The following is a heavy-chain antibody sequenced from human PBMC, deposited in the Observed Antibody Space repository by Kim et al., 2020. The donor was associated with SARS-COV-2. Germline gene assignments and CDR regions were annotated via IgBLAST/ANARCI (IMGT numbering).Heavy chain of an antibody. J-gene: IGHJ3*02. CDR1: GGSISSYY. V-gene: IGHV4-59*01. CDR2: IYYSGST. D-gene: IGHD1-26*01. CDR3: ARVTDRMGGAFDI. Sequence: SETLSLTCTVSGGSISSYYWSWIRQPPGKGLEWIGYIYYSGSTNYNPSLKSRVTISVDTSKNQFSLKLSSVTAADTAVYYCARVTDRMGGAFDIWGQGTMVTVSS.